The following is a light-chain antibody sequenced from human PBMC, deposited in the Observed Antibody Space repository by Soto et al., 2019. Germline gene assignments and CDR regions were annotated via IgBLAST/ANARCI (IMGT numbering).Light chain of an antibody. CDR3: QHRSNWPLT. Sequence: EIVLTQSPATLSLSPGERATLSCRASQSVSSYLAWYQQKPGQAPRLLIYDASNRAPGIPARFSGSGSGTDFTLSISSREPEDFAFYYCQHRSNWPLTFGGGTKVEIK. CDR1: QSVSSY. J-gene: IGKJ4*01. V-gene: IGKV3-11*01. CDR2: DAS.